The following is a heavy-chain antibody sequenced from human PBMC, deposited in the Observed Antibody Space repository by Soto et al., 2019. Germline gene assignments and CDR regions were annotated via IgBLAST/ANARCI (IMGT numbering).Heavy chain of an antibody. CDR1: GFSLSTSGMC. V-gene: IGHV2-70*01. J-gene: IGHJ6*02. D-gene: IGHD4-17*01. Sequence: SGPTLVNPTQTLTLTCTFSGFSLSTSGMCVSWIRQPPGKALEWLALIDWDDDKYYSTSLKTRLTISKDTSKNQVVLTMTNMEPVDTATYYCARTDYGGNGYYYYGMDVWGQGTTVTVSS. CDR2: IDWDDDK. CDR3: ARTDYGGNGYYYYGMDV.